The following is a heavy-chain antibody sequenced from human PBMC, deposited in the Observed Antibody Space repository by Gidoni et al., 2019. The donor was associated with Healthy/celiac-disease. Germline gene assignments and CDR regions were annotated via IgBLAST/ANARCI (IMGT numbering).Heavy chain of an antibody. V-gene: IGHV3-48*03. J-gene: IGHJ4*02. CDR1: GSPFSSYE. CDR3: AILYSSSGITRDY. CDR2: ISSSGSTI. Sequence: EVQLVESGRGWVQPGRSTRLSGPASGSPFSSYEMNWVRQAAGKGLEWVSYISSSGSTIYYADSVKGRFTVSRDNAENSLYLQMNSLGAEGTAVYYCAILYSSSGITRDYWGQGTLVTVSS. D-gene: IGHD6-6*01.